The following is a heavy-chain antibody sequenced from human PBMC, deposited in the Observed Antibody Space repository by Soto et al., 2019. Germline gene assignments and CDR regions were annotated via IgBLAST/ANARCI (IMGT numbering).Heavy chain of an antibody. J-gene: IGHJ4*01. CDR2: IKHYGSEK. CDR1: GFTFSSYW. V-gene: IGHV3-7*01. Sequence: PGGSLRLSCVASGFTFSSYWMSWVRQAPGKGLEWVANIKHYGSEKYYVDSVKGRSTISRDNAKNSLYLQMNSLRAEDTAVYYCARTTYSDYWGQGTLVTVSS. CDR3: ARTTYSDY.